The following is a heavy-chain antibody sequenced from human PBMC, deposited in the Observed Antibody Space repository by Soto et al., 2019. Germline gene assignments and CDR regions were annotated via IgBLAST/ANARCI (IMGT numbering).Heavy chain of an antibody. Sequence: LSLTCAASGGSISSSNWWSWVRQPPGKWLEWIGEIYHSGSTNYNPSLKSRVTISVDKSKNQFSPKLSSVTAADTAVYYCARENSSGWYSAPDYGMDVWGQGTTVTVSS. CDR1: GGSISSSNW. V-gene: IGHV4-4*02. D-gene: IGHD6-19*01. CDR2: IYHSGST. J-gene: IGHJ6*02. CDR3: ARENSSGWYSAPDYGMDV.